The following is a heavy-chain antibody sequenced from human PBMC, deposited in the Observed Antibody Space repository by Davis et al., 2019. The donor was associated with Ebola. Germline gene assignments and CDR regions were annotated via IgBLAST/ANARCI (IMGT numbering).Heavy chain of an antibody. CDR2: ISYDGSNK. Sequence: GESLKISCAASGFTVSSNYMNWVRQAPGKGLEWVAVISYDGSNKYYADSVKGRFTISRDNSKNTLYLQMNSLRAEDTAVYYCAREHIVVVTAMFWYYYYGMDVWGKGTTVTVSS. CDR3: AREHIVVVTAMFWYYYYGMDV. V-gene: IGHV3-30-3*01. D-gene: IGHD2-21*02. CDR1: GFTVSSNY. J-gene: IGHJ6*04.